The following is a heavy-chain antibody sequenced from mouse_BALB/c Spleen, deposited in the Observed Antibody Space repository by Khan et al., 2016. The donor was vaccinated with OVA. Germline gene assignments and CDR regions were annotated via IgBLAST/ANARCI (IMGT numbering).Heavy chain of an antibody. J-gene: IGHJ2*01. CDR2: ISSGGNT. CDR3: ARGPYYGSSPCYFDY. V-gene: IGHV5-6-5*01. Sequence: EVELVESGGGLVKPGGSLKLSCAASGFTFSNYDMSWVRQTPEKRLEWVASISSGGNTYYPDSVKGRFTISRDNARKILYLHMSSLRSEDTAMYYCARGPYYGSSPCYFDYWGQGTTLTGSS. CDR1: GFTFSNYD. D-gene: IGHD1-1*01.